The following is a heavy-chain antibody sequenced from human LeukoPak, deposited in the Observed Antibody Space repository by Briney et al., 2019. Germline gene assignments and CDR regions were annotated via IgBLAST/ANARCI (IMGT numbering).Heavy chain of an antibody. D-gene: IGHD2-2*01. CDR3: ARRYCSSSSCLIDY. J-gene: IGHJ4*02. V-gene: IGHV3-48*03. CDR2: ISSSGTTI. CDR1: GFTFSSYE. Sequence: GGSLRLSCAASGFTFSSYEMNWVPHSPGKGLECVSYISSSGTTIYYADSVKGRLTISRDNAKNTLYLQMNSLRAEDTAVYYCARRYCSSSSCLIDYWGQGTLVTVSS.